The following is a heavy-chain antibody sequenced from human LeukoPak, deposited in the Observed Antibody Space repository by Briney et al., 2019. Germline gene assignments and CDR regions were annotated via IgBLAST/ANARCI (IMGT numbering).Heavy chain of an antibody. CDR3: ARANCGGDCPIDY. Sequence: GGSLRLSCAASGFTVSSNYMSWVRQAPGEGLEWVSVIYSGGSTYYADSVKGRFTTSRDKSKNTLYLQMNSLRVEDTAVYYCARANCGGDCPIDYWGQGTLVTVSS. CDR2: IYSGGST. J-gene: IGHJ4*02. CDR1: GFTVSSNY. D-gene: IGHD2-21*02. V-gene: IGHV3-53*01.